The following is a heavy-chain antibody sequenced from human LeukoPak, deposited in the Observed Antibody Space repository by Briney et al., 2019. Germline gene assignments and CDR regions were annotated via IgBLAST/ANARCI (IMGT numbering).Heavy chain of an antibody. CDR1: GYTLTSYG. D-gene: IGHD2-2*02. Sequence: GASVKVSCKASGYTLTSYGISWVRQAPGQGLEWMGWISAYNGNTNYAQKLQGRVTMTTDTSTSTAYMELRGLRSEDTAVYYCAVHLGYTTWTAHRGILDYWGQGILVTVSS. V-gene: IGHV1-18*01. J-gene: IGHJ4*02. CDR2: ISAYNGNT. CDR3: AVHLGYTTWTAHRGILDY.